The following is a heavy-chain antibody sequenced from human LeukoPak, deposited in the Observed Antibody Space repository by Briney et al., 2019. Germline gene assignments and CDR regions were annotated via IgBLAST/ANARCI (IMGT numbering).Heavy chain of an antibody. J-gene: IGHJ5*02. V-gene: IGHV3-11*04. CDR1: GFTFSDYY. CDR2: ISSSGSTI. Sequence: GGSLRLSCAASGFTFSDYYMSWIRQAPGKGLEWVSYISSSGSTIYYADSVKGRFTISRDNAKNSLYLQMNSLRGDDTAVYYCARDLASTGTQGWFDPWGQGTVVTVSS. CDR3: ARDLASTGTQGWFDP. D-gene: IGHD1-1*01.